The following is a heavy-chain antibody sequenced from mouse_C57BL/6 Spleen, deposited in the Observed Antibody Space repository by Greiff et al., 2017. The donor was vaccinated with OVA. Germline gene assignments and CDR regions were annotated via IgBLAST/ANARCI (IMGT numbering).Heavy chain of an antibody. CDR3: ARTGTGYFDV. CDR2: IYPGDGDT. D-gene: IGHD4-1*01. CDR1: GYAFSSSW. J-gene: IGHJ1*03. V-gene: IGHV1-82*01. Sequence: VQLQQSGPELVKPGASVKISCKASGYAFSSSWMNWVKQRPGKGLEWIGRIYPGDGDTNYNGKFKGKATLTADKSSSTAYMQLSSLTSEDSAVYFCARTGTGYFDVWGTGTTGTVSS.